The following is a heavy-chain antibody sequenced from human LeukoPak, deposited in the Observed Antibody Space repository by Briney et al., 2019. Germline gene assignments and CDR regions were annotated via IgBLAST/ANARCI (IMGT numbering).Heavy chain of an antibody. Sequence: GGSLRLSCAASGFTFSRYWMHWVRQVPGKGLEWVSRLNEDGRTTTYADSVQGRFTIYRDNSQNTLYLQMNSLRAEDRALYYCARDLGGIAGSWGQGALVTVSS. CDR1: GFTFSRYW. CDR3: ARDLGGIAGS. J-gene: IGHJ1*01. CDR2: LNEDGRTT. V-gene: IGHV3-74*01. D-gene: IGHD1-26*01.